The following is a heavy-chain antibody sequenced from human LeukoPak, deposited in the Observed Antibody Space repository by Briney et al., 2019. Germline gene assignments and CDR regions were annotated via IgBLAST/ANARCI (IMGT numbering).Heavy chain of an antibody. J-gene: IGHJ4*02. V-gene: IGHV3-23*01. D-gene: IGHD2-2*01. CDR2: ISGDGGRT. CDR3: AAMTTAAANAFCY. CDR1: GLTLRSFA. Sequence: GGSLRLSCEVSGLTLRSFAMSWVRQPAGKGLEWVSAISGDGGRTEYADSVKGRFTISRDNSKNTVYLQMNSLRAGDTALYYCAAMTTAAANAFCYWGRGTVATVSA.